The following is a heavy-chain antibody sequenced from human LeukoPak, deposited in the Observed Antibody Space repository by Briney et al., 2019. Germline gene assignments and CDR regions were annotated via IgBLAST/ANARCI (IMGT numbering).Heavy chain of an antibody. V-gene: IGHV4-4*07. CDR2: IYTSGST. J-gene: IGHJ5*02. Sequence: PSETLSLTCTVSGGSISSYYWSWIRQPAGKGLEWIGRIYTSGSTNYNPSLKSRVTMSVDTSKNQFSLKLSSVTAADTAVYYCARDLLGYCSGGSCREQTWGQGTLVTVSS. D-gene: IGHD2-15*01. CDR1: GGSISSYY. CDR3: ARDLLGYCSGGSCREQT.